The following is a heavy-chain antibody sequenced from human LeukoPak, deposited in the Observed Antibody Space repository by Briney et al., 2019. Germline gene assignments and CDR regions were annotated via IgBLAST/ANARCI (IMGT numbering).Heavy chain of an antibody. J-gene: IGHJ4*02. CDR1: GFTVSSNY. CDR3: AKGGGWLYYFDY. D-gene: IGHD6-19*01. V-gene: IGHV3-23*01. CDR2: IGGSGTDT. Sequence: GGSLRLSCAASGFTVSSNYMSWVRQAPGKGLEWVSAIGGSGTDTYYADSVKGRFTISRDNSKNTLYLQMNSLRAEDTAVYYCAKGGGWLYYFDYWGQGTLVTVSS.